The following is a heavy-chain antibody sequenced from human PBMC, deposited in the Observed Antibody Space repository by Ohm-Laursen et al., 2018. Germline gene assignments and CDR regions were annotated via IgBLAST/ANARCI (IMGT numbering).Heavy chain of an antibody. CDR1: GGSISSYY. D-gene: IGHD3-10*01. J-gene: IGHJ3*02. CDR2: IYTSGST. V-gene: IGHV4-4*07. CDR3: ARENQLLWFGELSRNAFDI. Sequence: GTLSLTCTVSGGSISSYYWSWIRQPAGKGLEWIGRIYTSGSTNYNPSLKSRVTMSVDTSKNQFSLKLSSVTAADTAVYYCARENQLLWFGELSRNAFDIWGQGTMVTVSS.